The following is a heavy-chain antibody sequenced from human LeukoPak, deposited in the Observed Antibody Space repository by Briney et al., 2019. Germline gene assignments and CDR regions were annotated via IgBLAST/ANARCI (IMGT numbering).Heavy chain of an antibody. CDR2: INHSGST. D-gene: IGHD3-9*01. CDR3: ASATYFDWLFRFDY. J-gene: IGHJ4*02. Sequence: PSETLSLTCAVYGGSFSGYYSSWIRQPPGKGLEWIGEINHSGSTNYNPSLKSRVTISVDTSKNQFSLKLSSVTAADTAVHYCASATYFDWLFRFDYWGQGTRVTVSS. CDR1: GGSFSGYY. V-gene: IGHV4-34*01.